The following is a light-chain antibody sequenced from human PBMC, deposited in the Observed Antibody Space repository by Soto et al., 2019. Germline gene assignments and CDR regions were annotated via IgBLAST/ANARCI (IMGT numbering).Light chain of an antibody. CDR1: SSNIGTGYD. V-gene: IGLV1-40*01. Sequence: QSVLTQPPSVSGAPGQRVTISGTGSSSNIGTGYDVHWYQQLPGTAPKLLIYVNSNRPSGVPDRFSGSKSGTSASLAITGLQAEDEADYYCQSYDSSLSAVVFGGGTKVTVL. CDR2: VNS. CDR3: QSYDSSLSAVV. J-gene: IGLJ2*01.